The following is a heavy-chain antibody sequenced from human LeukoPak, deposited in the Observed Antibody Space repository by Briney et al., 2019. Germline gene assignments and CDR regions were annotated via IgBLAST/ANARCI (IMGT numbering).Heavy chain of an antibody. D-gene: IGHD3-10*01. Sequence: SETLSLTCTVSGGSISGSSYYWGWIRQPPGKGLEWIGSIYESGGTYYNPSLKSRVTISVDTPKNQFSLKLSSVTAADTAVYYCARRFGLGNFRPHAFNIWGQGTLVTVSS. CDR2: IYESGGT. CDR1: GGSISGSSYY. CDR3: ARRFGLGNFRPHAFNI. V-gene: IGHV4-39*01. J-gene: IGHJ3*02.